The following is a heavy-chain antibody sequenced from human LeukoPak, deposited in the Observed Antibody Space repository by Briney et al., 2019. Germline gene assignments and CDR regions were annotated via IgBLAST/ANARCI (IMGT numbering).Heavy chain of an antibody. CDR3: AKGSLYDFWSGGLNWFDP. V-gene: IGHV3-23*01. CDR2: ISGSGGST. CDR1: GFTFSSYA. J-gene: IGHJ5*02. Sequence: GGSLRLSCVVSGFTFSSYAISWVLQAPGKGLEWLSAISGSGGSTYYADSVKGRFTISRDNSKNTLYLQMSSLRAEDTALYYCAKGSLYDFWSGGLNWFDPWGQGTLVTVSS. D-gene: IGHD3-3*01.